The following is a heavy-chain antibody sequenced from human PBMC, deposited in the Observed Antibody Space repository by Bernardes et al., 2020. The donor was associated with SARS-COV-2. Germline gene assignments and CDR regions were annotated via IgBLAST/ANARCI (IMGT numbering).Heavy chain of an antibody. Sequence: GGSLRLSCVASGFTFSNYLVSWFRQAPGKGLEWVSSISGAGMDIYYGDSVRGRFTTSRDNTRTSVFLQMESLRAEDTAVYYCARDVGGTDWRFGFDVWGPGTMVHVSS. CDR2: ISGAGMDI. CDR3: ARDVGGTDWRFGFDV. J-gene: IGHJ3*01. V-gene: IGHV3-21*01. CDR1: GFTFSNYL. D-gene: IGHD3-9*01.